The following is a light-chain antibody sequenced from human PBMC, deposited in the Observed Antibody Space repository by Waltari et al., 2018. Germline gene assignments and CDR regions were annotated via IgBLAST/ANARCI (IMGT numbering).Light chain of an antibody. Sequence: LVLTQSPSASASLGASVKLTCTLSSGYSSNVITWLQQKPGKGPRYLMKVNSDGSHRKGDDIPDRFSASNSGTDYYVTISSLQSEDEADYYCQTGGHGTWVFGGGTKLTVL. J-gene: IGLJ3*02. V-gene: IGLV4-69*01. CDR1: SGYSSNV. CDR2: VNSDGSH. CDR3: QTGGHGTWV.